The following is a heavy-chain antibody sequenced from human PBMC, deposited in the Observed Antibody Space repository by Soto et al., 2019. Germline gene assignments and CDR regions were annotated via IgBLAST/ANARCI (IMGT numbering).Heavy chain of an antibody. Sequence: QVQLVQSGAEVKRPGSSVKVSCKASGGSISSFAIGWVRQAPEQGLEWMGGIIPLSGTANYAQKFHGRVTITADESTSTAYLELSNLISEDTAVYYCASRYKDGYTYPDYYYYCGMDVWGRGTTVTVSS. CDR1: GGSISSFA. CDR3: ASRYKDGYTYPDYYYYCGMDV. V-gene: IGHV1-69*01. J-gene: IGHJ6*02. D-gene: IGHD5-18*01. CDR2: IIPLSGTA.